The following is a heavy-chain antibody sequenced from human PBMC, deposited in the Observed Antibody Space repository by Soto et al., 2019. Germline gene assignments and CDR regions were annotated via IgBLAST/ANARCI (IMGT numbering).Heavy chain of an antibody. CDR1: GFTFKSFA. Sequence: HLVESGGGVVQPGGSLRLSCAASGFTFKSFAMHWVRQAPGKGLERVAFISDDGSNQYFADSVKGRFTISRDNSENTVSLQINSLRPGDTAVYYCAKDLYSGSYSSYYFHHWGQGTLVTVSS. CDR2: ISDDGSNQ. J-gene: IGHJ4*02. V-gene: IGHV3-30*18. CDR3: AKDLYSGSYSSYYFHH. D-gene: IGHD1-26*01.